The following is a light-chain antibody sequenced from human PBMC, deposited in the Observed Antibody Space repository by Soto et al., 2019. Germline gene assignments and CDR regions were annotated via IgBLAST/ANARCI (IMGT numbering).Light chain of an antibody. Sequence: EIKMNQSPSSLSAYVGDRATITCRASQSISSYLNWYQQQPGKAPKLLIYAASSLQSGVPSRFSGSGSGTDFTLTISSLEPEDFAIYYCQRRSNWPPSITFGQGTLLE. V-gene: IGKV1-39*02. CDR2: AAS. J-gene: IGKJ5*01. CDR3: QRRSNWPPSIT. CDR1: QSISSY.